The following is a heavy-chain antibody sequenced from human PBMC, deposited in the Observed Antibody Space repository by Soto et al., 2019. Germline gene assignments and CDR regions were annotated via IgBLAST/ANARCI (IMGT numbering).Heavy chain of an antibody. J-gene: IGHJ4*02. Sequence: SLVLSWTASGFTFGDYAMSWVREAPGKGLEWVGFIRSKAYGGTTEYAASVKGRFTISRDDSKSIAYLQMNSLKTEDTAVYYCTRDLETHYYDSSGYCRFDYWGQGTLVTVSS. CDR3: TRDLETHYYDSSGYCRFDY. D-gene: IGHD3-22*01. CDR2: IRSKAYGGTT. CDR1: GFTFGDYA. V-gene: IGHV3-49*04.